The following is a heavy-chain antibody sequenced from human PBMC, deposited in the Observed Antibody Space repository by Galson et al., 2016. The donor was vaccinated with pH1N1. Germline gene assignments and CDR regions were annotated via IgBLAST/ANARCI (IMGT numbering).Heavy chain of an antibody. V-gene: IGHV3-7*01. Sequence: SLRLSCAASGFTFSNYWMHWVRQVPGKGLEWVANIKEDGSDTYYVDSVRGRFTISRDNAKNSLYLQMNSLRDEDTALYYCARAIGSRSAYWGRGTLVTVSS. CDR3: ARAIGSRSAY. CDR2: IKEDGSDT. CDR1: GFTFSNYW. J-gene: IGHJ4*02. D-gene: IGHD3-16*02.